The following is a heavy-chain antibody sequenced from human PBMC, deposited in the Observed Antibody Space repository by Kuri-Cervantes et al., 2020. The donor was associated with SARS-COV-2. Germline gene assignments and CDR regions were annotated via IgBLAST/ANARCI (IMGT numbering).Heavy chain of an antibody. J-gene: IGHJ4*02. CDR3: ARHDY. Sequence: SETLSLTCTVSGGSISSGGYYWGWIRQPPGKGLEFIGTIYYDGRTYYNTSLKSRVTISVDTSKNQFSLKLSSVTAADTAVYYCARHDYWGQGTLDTVSS. V-gene: IGHV4-39*01. CDR2: IYYDGRT. CDR1: GGSISSGGYY.